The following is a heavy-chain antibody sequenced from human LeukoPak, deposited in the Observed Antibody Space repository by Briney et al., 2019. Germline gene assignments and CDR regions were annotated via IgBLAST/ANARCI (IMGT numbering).Heavy chain of an antibody. CDR1: GFTFSSYS. CDR3: ATNRVPETTYCSSTSCHVMKFDP. D-gene: IGHD2-2*01. V-gene: IGHV3-48*01. J-gene: IGHJ5*02. Sequence: PGGSLRLSCAASGFTFSSYSMNWVRQAPGKGLEWVSYISSGSSTIYYADSVKGRFTISRDNAKNSLYLQMNSLRAEDTAVYYCATNRVPETTYCSSTSCHVMKFDPWGQGTLVTVSS. CDR2: ISSGSSTI.